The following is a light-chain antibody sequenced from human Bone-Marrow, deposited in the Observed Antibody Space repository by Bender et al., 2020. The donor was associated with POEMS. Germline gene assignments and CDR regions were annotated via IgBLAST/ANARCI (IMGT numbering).Light chain of an antibody. Sequence: QSALTQPASVSGSPGQSITISCTGTSNDIGSYNFVSWYQQHPGRAPKLLIYDVSERPSGVPDRFSGSKSGNTASLTISGLQAEDEADYYCCSYAGTYSYVFGSGAKVTVL. V-gene: IGLV2-11*01. CDR1: SNDIGSYNF. J-gene: IGLJ1*01. CDR2: DVS. CDR3: CSYAGTYSYV.